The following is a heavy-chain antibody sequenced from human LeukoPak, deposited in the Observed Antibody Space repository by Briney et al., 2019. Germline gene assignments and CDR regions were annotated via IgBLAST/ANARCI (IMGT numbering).Heavy chain of an antibody. CDR3: ARHSKVSGYDWVY. D-gene: IGHD5-12*01. Sequence: GESLKISCKGSGYSFTSYWIGWVRQMPGKGLEWMGIIYPGDSDTRYSPSFQGQVTISADKSISTAYLQWSSLKASDTATYYCARHSKVSGYDWVYWGQGTLVTVSS. CDR2: IYPGDSDT. J-gene: IGHJ4*02. V-gene: IGHV5-51*01. CDR1: GYSFTSYW.